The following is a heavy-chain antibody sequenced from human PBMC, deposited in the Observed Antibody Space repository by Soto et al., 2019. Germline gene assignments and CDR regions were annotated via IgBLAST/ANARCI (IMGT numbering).Heavy chain of an antibody. D-gene: IGHD3-22*01. CDR3: ASGYYYDSSGYGRNLDAFDI. J-gene: IGHJ3*02. CDR1: GYTFTSYA. CDR2: INAGNGNT. Sequence: GASVKVSCKASGYTFTSYAMHWVRQAPGQRLEWMGWINAGNGNTKYSQKFQGRVTITRDTSASTAYMELSSLRSEDTAVYYCASGYYYDSSGYGRNLDAFDIWGQGTMVTVSS. V-gene: IGHV1-3*01.